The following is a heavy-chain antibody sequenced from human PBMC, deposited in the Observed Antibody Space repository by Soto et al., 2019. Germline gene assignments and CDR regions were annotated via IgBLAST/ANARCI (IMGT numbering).Heavy chain of an antibody. CDR2: ISAYNGDT. J-gene: IGHJ5*02. Sequence: GSGKVSYKTSVYPFTTHSINLVRQAPGQGLEWMGWISAYNGDTDYAQNFQGRGTMTADTSTSTAYMELRSLRSDDTAIYYCARQGLRISRAGNNCFDPWGQGTMVTVSS. CDR1: VYPFTTHS. D-gene: IGHD3-3*02. CDR3: ARQGLRISRAGNNCFDP. V-gene: IGHV1-18*01.